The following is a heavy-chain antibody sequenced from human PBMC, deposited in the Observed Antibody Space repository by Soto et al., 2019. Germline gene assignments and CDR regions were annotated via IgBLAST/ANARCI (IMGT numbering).Heavy chain of an antibody. V-gene: IGHV1-46*01. Sequence: GASVKVSCKASGYTFTSYYMHWVRQAPGQGLEWMGIINPSGGSTSYAQKFQGRVTMTRDTSTSTVYMELSSLRSEDTAVYYCARDRRDFWSGSTPYDAFDIWGQGTMVTVSS. CDR2: INPSGGST. J-gene: IGHJ3*02. D-gene: IGHD3-3*01. CDR1: GYTFTSYY. CDR3: ARDRRDFWSGSTPYDAFDI.